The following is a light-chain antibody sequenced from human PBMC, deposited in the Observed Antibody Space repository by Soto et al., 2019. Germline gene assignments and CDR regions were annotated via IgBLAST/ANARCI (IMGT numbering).Light chain of an antibody. CDR2: DAS. J-gene: IGKJ2*01. CDR1: QIIGSS. Sequence: DIQMTQSPSTLSASVGDRVTITCRASQIIGSSLAWYQQKPGKAPKLLIYDASTLRSGVPSRFSGSESGKEFTLTISRLQPDDSATYYCQQYYSYPYTFGQGTKLEIK. V-gene: IGKV1-5*01. CDR3: QQYYSYPYT.